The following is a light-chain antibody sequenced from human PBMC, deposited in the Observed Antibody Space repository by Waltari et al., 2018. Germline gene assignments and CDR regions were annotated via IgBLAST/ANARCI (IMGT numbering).Light chain of an antibody. CDR2: KAS. V-gene: IGKV1-5*03. Sequence: DIQITQFPSTLSASVGSRLTITCRASQSINSWLAWYQQKPGKAPKLLIYKASSLESGVPSRFSGSGSGTEFTLTISSLQPDDFATYYCQQYNSYEWTFGQGTKVAIK. CDR3: QQYNSYEWT. CDR1: QSINSW. J-gene: IGKJ1*01.